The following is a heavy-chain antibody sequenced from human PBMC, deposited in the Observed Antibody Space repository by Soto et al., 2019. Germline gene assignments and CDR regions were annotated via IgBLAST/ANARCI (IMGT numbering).Heavy chain of an antibody. V-gene: IGHV3-23*01. J-gene: IGHJ4*02. CDR2: ISGSGGST. CDR1: GFTFSSYA. Sequence: GGSLRLSCAASGFTFSSYAMSWVRQAPGKGLEWVSAISGSGGSTYYADSVKGRFTISRDNSKNTLYLQMNSLRAEDKAVYYCAKCTQQLVLWYFDYWGQGTLVTVSS. D-gene: IGHD6-13*01. CDR3: AKCTQQLVLWYFDY.